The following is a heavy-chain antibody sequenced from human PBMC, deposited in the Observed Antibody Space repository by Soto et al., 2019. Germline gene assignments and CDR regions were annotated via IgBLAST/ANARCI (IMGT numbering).Heavy chain of an antibody. CDR1: GFIFSDYA. D-gene: IGHD2-15*01. Sequence: QVQLVESGGGVVQPGRSLRLSCAASGFIFSDYAIQWVRQAPGKGLEWVAMISYDGGSEFYADSVRGRFTVSRENSKDALYLQMSSLRTEDTGVYYCVRQAYCSGGDCYWYFDLWGRGTLVTVSS. J-gene: IGHJ2*01. CDR3: VRQAYCSGGDCYWYFDL. V-gene: IGHV3-30*04. CDR2: ISYDGGSE.